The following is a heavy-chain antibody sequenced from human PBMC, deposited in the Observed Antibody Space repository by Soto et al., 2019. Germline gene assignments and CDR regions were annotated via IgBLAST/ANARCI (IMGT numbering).Heavy chain of an antibody. CDR3: ARDWSKPVTTDGGDY. V-gene: IGHV3-48*02. J-gene: IGHJ4*02. CDR2: ISSSSSTI. CDR1: GFTCSSYS. D-gene: IGHD4-17*01. Sequence: GGSLRLSCAASGFTCSSYSMNWVRQAPGKGLEWVSYISSSSSTIYYADSVKGRFTISRDNAKNSLYLQMNSLRDEDTAVYYCARDWSKPVTTDGGDYWGQGTLVTVSS.